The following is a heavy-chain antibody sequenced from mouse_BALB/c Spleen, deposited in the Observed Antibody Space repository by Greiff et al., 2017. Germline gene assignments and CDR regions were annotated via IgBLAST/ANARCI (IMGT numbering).Heavy chain of an antibody. CDR3: ANYGSTYYYAMDY. CDR1: GFTFSSYG. Sequence: EVHLVESGGDLVKPGGSLKLSCAASGFTFSSYGMSWVRQTPDKRLEWVATISSGGSYTYYPDSVKGRFTISRDNAKNTLYLQMSSLKSEDTAMYYCANYGSTYYYAMDYWGQGTSVTVSS. CDR2: ISSGGSYT. J-gene: IGHJ4*01. D-gene: IGHD1-1*01. V-gene: IGHV5-6*01.